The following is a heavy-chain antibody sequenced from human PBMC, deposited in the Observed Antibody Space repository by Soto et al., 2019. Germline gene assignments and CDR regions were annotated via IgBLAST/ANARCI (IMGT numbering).Heavy chain of an antibody. J-gene: IGHJ3*02. D-gene: IGHD2-8*02. CDR3: AKATATGGGGFDI. V-gene: IGHV3-23*01. CDR2: NLFDERT. Sequence: GGSLRLSSAASGIICGIYGMSWVRQGPGKWLEWVSTNLFDERTFYGYSVKGRFTISRDSSQNTVYLEMNSLTAGDTALYYCAKATATGGGGFDICGQGTMVTVSS. CDR1: GIICGIYG.